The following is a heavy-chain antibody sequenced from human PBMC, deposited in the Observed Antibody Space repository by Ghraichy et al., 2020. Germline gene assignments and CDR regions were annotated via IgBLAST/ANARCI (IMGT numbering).Heavy chain of an antibody. CDR3: VRCSSTSCYTGGFDY. V-gene: IGHV3-9*01. CDR1: EFTFDDYA. D-gene: IGHD2-2*02. Sequence: LTCAASEFTFDDYAMNWVRQAPGKGLEWVSGISWNSGSIAYADSVKGRFTISRDNAKNSLYLQMNSLRPEDTALYYCVRCSSTSCYTGGFDYWGQGTLVTVSS. J-gene: IGHJ4*02. CDR2: ISWNSGSI.